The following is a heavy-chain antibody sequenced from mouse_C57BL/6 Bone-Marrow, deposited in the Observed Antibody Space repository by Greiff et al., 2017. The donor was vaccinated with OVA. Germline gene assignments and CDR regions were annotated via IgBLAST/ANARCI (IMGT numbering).Heavy chain of an antibody. J-gene: IGHJ3*01. Sequence: EVKLVESGGGLVQPKGSLKLSCAASGFSFNTYAMNWVRQAPGKGLEWVARIRSKSNNYATYYADSVKDRFTISRDDSESMLYLQMNNLKTEGTAMYYWVRQTWFAYGGQGTLVTVSA. V-gene: IGHV10-1*01. CDR3: VRQTWFAY. CDR1: GFSFNTYA. CDR2: IRSKSNNYAT.